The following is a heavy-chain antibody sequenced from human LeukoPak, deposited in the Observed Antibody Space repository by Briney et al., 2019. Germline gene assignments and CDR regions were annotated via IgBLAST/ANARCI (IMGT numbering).Heavy chain of an antibody. Sequence: PGGSLRLSCAASGFTFSSYAMSWVRQAPGKGLEWVSGISGSGGSTYYADSVKGRFTISRDNAKNSLYLQMNSLRAEDTAVYYCARGRDGPREGDYWGQGTLVTVSS. CDR1: GFTFSSYA. V-gene: IGHV3-23*01. J-gene: IGHJ4*02. CDR2: ISGSGGST. D-gene: IGHD2-8*01. CDR3: ARGRDGPREGDY.